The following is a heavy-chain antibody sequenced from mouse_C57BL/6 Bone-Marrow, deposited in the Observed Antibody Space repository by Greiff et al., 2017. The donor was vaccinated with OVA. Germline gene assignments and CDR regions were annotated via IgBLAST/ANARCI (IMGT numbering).Heavy chain of an antibody. V-gene: IGHV5-6*02. Sequence: DVMLVESGGDLVKPGGSLKLSCAASGFTFSSYGMSWVRQTPDKRLEWVATISSGGSYTYYPDSVKGRFTISRDNAKNTLYLQMSSLKSEDTAMYYCARPDIDYLWFAYWGQGTLVTVSA. D-gene: IGHD2-4*01. CDR2: ISSGGSYT. J-gene: IGHJ3*01. CDR1: GFTFSSYG. CDR3: ARPDIDYLWFAY.